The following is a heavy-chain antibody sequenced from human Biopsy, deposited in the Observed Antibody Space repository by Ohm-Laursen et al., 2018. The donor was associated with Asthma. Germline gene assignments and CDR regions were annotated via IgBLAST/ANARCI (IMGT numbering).Heavy chain of an antibody. CDR2: IYWDDDK. V-gene: IGHV2-5*02. CDR3: VHTLVGLKAFDF. Sequence: TQTLTLTGTFSGFSLSTSGGGVGWIRQPPGRALEWLGNIYWDDDKRYSPSLQSRLTITRDTPKDQVVLTMTNMGPVDTGTYYCVHTLVGLKAFDFWGQGTLVTVSS. D-gene: IGHD1-26*01. CDR1: GFSLSTSGGG. J-gene: IGHJ4*02.